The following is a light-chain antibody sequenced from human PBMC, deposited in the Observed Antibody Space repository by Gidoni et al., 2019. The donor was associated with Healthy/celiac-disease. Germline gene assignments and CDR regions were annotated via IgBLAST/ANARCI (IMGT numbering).Light chain of an antibody. V-gene: IGKV1-39*01. CDR2: AAS. CDR1: QSISSY. J-gene: IGKJ4*01. Sequence: DIQMTQSPSSLSASVGDRVTITCRASQSISSYLHWYQQKPGKAPKLLIYAASSLQSGVPSRFSGSGSGTDFTLTISSRQPEDFATYYCQQSYSTPLTFXGXTKVEIK. CDR3: QQSYSTPLT.